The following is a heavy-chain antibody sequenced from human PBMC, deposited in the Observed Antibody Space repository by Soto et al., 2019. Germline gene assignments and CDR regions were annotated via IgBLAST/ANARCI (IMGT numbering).Heavy chain of an antibody. CDR2: IKSKTDGGTA. J-gene: IGHJ6*03. D-gene: IGHD3-3*01. Sequence: PGGSLRLSCAVSGFTFSNAWMNWARQAPGKGLEWVGRIKSKTDGGTADYSAPVKGRFTISRDDSKSTLYLQMDSLQTEDTAVYYCTTYEFWSGSSNYYYVHVWGKGTTVTVSS. CDR1: GFTFSNAW. CDR3: TTYEFWSGSSNYYYVHV. V-gene: IGHV3-15*01.